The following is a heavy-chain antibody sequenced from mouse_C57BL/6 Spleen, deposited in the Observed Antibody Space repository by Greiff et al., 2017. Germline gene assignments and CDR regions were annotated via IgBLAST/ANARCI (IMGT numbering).Heavy chain of an antibody. V-gene: IGHV1-18*01. CDR3: ARRGYYYGSRNYFDY. J-gene: IGHJ2*01. D-gene: IGHD1-1*01. CDR1: GYTFTDYN. CDR2: INPNNGGT. Sequence: DVKLQESGPELVKPGASVKIPCKASGYTFTDYNMDWVKQSHGKSLEWIGDINPNNGGTIYNQKFKGKATLTVDKSSSTAYMELRSLTSEDTAVYYCARRGYYYGSRNYFDYWGQGTTLTVSS.